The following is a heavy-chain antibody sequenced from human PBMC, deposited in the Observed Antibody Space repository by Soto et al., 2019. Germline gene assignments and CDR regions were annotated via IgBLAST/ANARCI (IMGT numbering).Heavy chain of an antibody. J-gene: IGHJ4*02. D-gene: IGHD2-15*01. CDR3: ASSQGGYCRGGSCYWFDY. CDR2: IYYSGST. V-gene: IGHV4-59*08. CDR1: GGSISSYY. Sequence: SETLSLTCTVSGGSISSYYWSWIRQPPGKGLEWIGYIYYSGSTNYNPSLKSRVTISVDTSKNHFSLKLSSVTAADTAVYFCASSQGGYCRGGSCYWFDYWGQGTLVTVSS.